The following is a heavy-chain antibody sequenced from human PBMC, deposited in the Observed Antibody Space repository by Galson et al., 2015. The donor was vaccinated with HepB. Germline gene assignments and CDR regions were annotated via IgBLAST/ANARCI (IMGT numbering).Heavy chain of an antibody. D-gene: IGHD1-26*01. Sequence: SVKVSCKASGYTFTSYYMHWVRQAPGQGLEWMGIINPSGGSTSYAQKFQGRVTMTRDTSTSTAYMELSSLRSEDTAVYYCAREGDVGATFRHQRGFDYWGQGTLVAVSS. CDR2: INPSGGST. CDR1: GYTFTSYY. CDR3: AREGDVGATFRHQRGFDY. J-gene: IGHJ4*02. V-gene: IGHV1-46*03.